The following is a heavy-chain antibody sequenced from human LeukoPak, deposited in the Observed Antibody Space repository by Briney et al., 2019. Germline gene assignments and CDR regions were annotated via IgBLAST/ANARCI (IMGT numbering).Heavy chain of an antibody. CDR3: ARDLYSSGWTDAFDI. CDR2: INAGNGNT. V-gene: IGHV1-3*01. CDR1: GYTFTSYA. D-gene: IGHD6-19*01. J-gene: IGHJ3*02. Sequence: VASVKVSCKASGYTFTSYAMHWVRQAPGQRLEWMGWINAGNGNTKYSQKFQGRVTITRDTSASTAYMELSSLRSEDTAAYYCARDLYSSGWTDAFDIWGQGTMVTVSS.